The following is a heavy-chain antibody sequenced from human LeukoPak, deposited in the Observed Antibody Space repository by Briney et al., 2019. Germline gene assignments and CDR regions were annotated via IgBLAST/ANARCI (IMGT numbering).Heavy chain of an antibody. V-gene: IGHV2-5*02. J-gene: IGHJ4*02. CDR3: AHSRATAAVATSFEY. CDR1: GFSLSTPGVG. CDR2: IYWDDEK. Sequence: SGPTLFNPTPTLTVTCTFSGFSLSTPGVGVGWIRQPPAKALDWLALIYWDDEKRYSPSLKSRLTITKDTSKNQVVLTMTNMDPVDTATYYCAHSRATAAVATSFEYWGQGTLVTVSS. D-gene: IGHD6-13*01.